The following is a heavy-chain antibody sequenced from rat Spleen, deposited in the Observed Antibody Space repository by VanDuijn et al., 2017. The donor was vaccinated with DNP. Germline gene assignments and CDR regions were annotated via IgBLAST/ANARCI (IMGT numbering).Heavy chain of an antibody. J-gene: IGHJ3*01. Sequence: EEQLVESGGGLVQPGRSLKLSCAASGFTFSDYYMAWVRQAPTKGLEWVATIIYDGSSTYYRDSVRGRFTISRDYARSTLYLQMDSLRSEDTATYYCATSSYYGYDYGFGYWGQGTLVTVSS. CDR2: IIYDGSST. V-gene: IGHV5S10*01. CDR1: GFTFSDYY. D-gene: IGHD1-7*01. CDR3: ATSSYYGYDYGFGY.